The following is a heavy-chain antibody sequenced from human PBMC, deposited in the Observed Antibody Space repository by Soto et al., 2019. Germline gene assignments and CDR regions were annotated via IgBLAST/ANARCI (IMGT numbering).Heavy chain of an antibody. Sequence: GGSLRLSCAASGFTFSSYAMHWVRQAPGKGLEWVAVISYDGSNKYYADSVKGRFTISRDNSKNTLYLQMNSLRAEDTAVYYCARDPGYYDSSGYWSPFFDYWGQGTLVTVSS. CDR3: ARDPGYYDSSGYWSPFFDY. CDR2: ISYDGSNK. J-gene: IGHJ4*02. D-gene: IGHD3-22*01. V-gene: IGHV3-30-3*01. CDR1: GFTFSSYA.